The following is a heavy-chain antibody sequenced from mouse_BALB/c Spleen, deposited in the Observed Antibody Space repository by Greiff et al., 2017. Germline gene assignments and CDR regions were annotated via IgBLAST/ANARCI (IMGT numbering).Heavy chain of an antibody. CDR1: GYTFTSYT. Sequence: VQLQESGAELARPGASVKMSCKASGYTFTSYTMHWVKQRPGQGLEWIGYINPSSGYTNYNQKFKDKATLTADKSSSTAYMQLSSLTSEDSAVYYCARSEAARATSAWFAYWGQGTLVTVSA. V-gene: IGHV1-4*01. J-gene: IGHJ3*01. D-gene: IGHD3-1*01. CDR3: ARSEAARATSAWFAY. CDR2: INPSSGYT.